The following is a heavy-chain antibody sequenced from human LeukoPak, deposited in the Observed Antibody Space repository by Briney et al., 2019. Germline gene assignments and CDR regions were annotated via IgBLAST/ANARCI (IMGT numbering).Heavy chain of an antibody. CDR3: ARDPEHTANFDY. CDR1: GGTFSSYA. Sequence: SVKVSCKASGGTFSSYAISWVRQAPGQGLEWMGRIIPIFGTANYAQKFQGRVTITTDESTSTAYMELSSLRSEDTAVYYCARDPEHTANFDYWGQGTLVTVSS. J-gene: IGHJ4*02. CDR2: IIPIFGTA. D-gene: IGHD5-18*01. V-gene: IGHV1-69*05.